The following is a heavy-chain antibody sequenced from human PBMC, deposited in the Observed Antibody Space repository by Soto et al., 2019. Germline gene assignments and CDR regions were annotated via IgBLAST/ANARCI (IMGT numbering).Heavy chain of an antibody. CDR3: AKSQSGSFFAAFDL. V-gene: IGHV3-23*01. Sequence: PGGSLRLSCAASGFDFSSDVMSWVRQAPGKGLEWVASIFGSGRTTYYADSVKGRFNISRDNSKNTLYLQLNSLRVEDTALYYCAKSQSGSFFAAFDLWGQGTMVTVSS. J-gene: IGHJ3*01. D-gene: IGHD1-26*01. CDR1: GFDFSSDV. CDR2: IFGSGRTT.